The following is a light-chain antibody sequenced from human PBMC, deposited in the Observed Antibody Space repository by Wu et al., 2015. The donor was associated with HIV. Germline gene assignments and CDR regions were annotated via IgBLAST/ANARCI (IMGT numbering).Light chain of an antibody. CDR1: QSVSNN. CDR2: EAS. V-gene: IGKV3-15*01. Sequence: EIVLRQSPATLSVSPGERATLSCRASQSVSNNLAWYQQKPGQGPRLLIYEASTTATGIPARFSGSGSGTDFTLTISSLQSDDIAVYYCQQHDNWPPTFGQGTKVEI. CDR3: QQHDNWPPT. J-gene: IGKJ1*01.